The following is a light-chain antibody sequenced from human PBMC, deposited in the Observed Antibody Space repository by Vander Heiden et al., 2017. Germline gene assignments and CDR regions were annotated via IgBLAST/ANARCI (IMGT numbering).Light chain of an antibody. CDR1: QAISSD. J-gene: IGKJ4*01. CDR3: QQLKSYPLT. V-gene: IGKV1-9*01. CDR2: DSS. Sequence: TFTCRASQAISSDLAWYQQKPGKAPKLLIYDSSTLQSGVPSRFSGSESGTDFTLTISSLQPEDFATYYCQQLKSYPLTFGGGTKVEI.